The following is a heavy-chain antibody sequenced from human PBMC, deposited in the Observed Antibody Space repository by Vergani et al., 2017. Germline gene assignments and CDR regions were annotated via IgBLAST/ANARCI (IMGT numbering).Heavy chain of an antibody. CDR1: GFTFSSYG. D-gene: IGHD4-17*01. J-gene: IGHJ3*02. CDR3: AKSTSGGDYGNDAFDI. Sequence: VQLVESGGGVVQPGRSLRLSCAASGFTFSSYGMHWVRQAPGKGLEWVAVISYDGSNKYYADSVKGRFTISRDNSKNTLYLQMNSLRAEDTAVYYCAKSTSGGDYGNDAFDIWGQGTMVTVSS. CDR2: ISYDGSNK. V-gene: IGHV3-30*18.